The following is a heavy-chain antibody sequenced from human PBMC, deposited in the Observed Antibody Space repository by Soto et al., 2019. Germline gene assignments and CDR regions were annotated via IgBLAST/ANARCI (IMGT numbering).Heavy chain of an antibody. Sequence: PGESLKISCKGSGFTFTSYWIAWVRQRPGKGLEWMGIIYPGDSDSSYSPSFQGQVTISADKSINTAYLHWSSLKASDTTIYYCAKHEGSCSTTNCSNFDYWGPETLVTVSS. D-gene: IGHD2-2*01. CDR1: GFTFTSYW. V-gene: IGHV5-51*01. J-gene: IGHJ4*02. CDR3: AKHEGSCSTTNCSNFDY. CDR2: IYPGDSDS.